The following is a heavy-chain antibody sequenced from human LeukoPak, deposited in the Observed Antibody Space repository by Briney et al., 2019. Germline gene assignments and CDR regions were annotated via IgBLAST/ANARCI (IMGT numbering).Heavy chain of an antibody. CDR2: ISRSATYL. D-gene: IGHD6-19*01. Sequence: GGSLILSCAASGFTFSNAWMSWVRQAPGKGLEWVSSISRSATYLYYADSLQGRFTVSRDDAKSSLYLQMNSLSAEDTAVYYCARHVHSSGWGAFDIWGQGTMVTVSS. CDR3: ARHVHSSGWGAFDI. CDR1: GFTFSNAW. J-gene: IGHJ3*02. V-gene: IGHV3-21*01.